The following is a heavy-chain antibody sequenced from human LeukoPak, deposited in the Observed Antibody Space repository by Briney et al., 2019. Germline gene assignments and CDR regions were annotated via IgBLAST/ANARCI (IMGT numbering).Heavy chain of an antibody. V-gene: IGHV4-34*01. D-gene: IGHD6-13*01. CDR3: ARGRKQQLVREYYYYYYMDV. J-gene: IGHJ6*03. CDR1: GGSFSGYY. Sequence: SETLSLTCAVYGGSFSGYYWSWIRQPPGKGLEWIGEINHSGSTNYNPSLKSRVTISVDTSKNQFSLKLSSVTAADTAVYYCARGRKQQLVREYYYYYYMDVWGKGTTVTVSS. CDR2: INHSGST.